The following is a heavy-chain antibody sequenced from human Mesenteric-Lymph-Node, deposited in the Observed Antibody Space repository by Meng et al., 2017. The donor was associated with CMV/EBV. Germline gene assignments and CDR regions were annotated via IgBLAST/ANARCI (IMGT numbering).Heavy chain of an antibody. CDR3: ASRLRSAWGLDN. Sequence: GGSLRLSCAASGFSFSIYGMHWVRQAPGKGLDWVAFITYDGSPQYYADSLKGRFTISRDNSKNTLYLQMNNLRVDDTAIYYCASRLRSAWGLDNWGQGTLVTAPQ. J-gene: IGHJ4*02. CDR2: ITYDGSPQ. V-gene: IGHV3-33*05. D-gene: IGHD4-17*01. CDR1: GFSFSIYG.